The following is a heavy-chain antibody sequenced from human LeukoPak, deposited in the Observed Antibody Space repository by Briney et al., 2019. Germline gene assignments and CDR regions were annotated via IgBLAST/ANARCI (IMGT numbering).Heavy chain of an antibody. D-gene: IGHD3-16*01. J-gene: IGHJ4*02. CDR1: GGSISSGGYF. CDR3: ARGFSAYPGSYVWGSSQYYLDY. Sequence: PSETLSLTCTVSGGSISSGGYFWSWIRQHPGKGLEWIGYMHNSENAAYNPSLKSRVTISVDTSKNQFSLKLSSVTAADTAVYYCARGFSAYPGSYVWGSSQYYLDYWGQGTLVTVSS. V-gene: IGHV4-31*03. CDR2: MHNSENA.